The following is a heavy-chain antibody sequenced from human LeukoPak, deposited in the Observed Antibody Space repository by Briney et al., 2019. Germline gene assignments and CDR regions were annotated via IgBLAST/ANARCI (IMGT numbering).Heavy chain of an antibody. CDR1: GGSFSGYY. D-gene: IGHD4-17*01. J-gene: IGHJ4*02. V-gene: IGHV4-34*01. Sequence: SETLSLTCAVYGGSFSGYYWSWLPQPPGKGLEWIGEINHSGSTNYNPSLKSRVTISVDTSKHQFSLKLSSVTAADTAVYYCARDPSYCDYVGNYFDYWGQGTLVTVS. CDR2: INHSGST. CDR3: ARDPSYCDYVGNYFDY.